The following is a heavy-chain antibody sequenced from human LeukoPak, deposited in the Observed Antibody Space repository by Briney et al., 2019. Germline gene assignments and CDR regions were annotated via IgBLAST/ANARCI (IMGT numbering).Heavy chain of an antibody. CDR3: AKGNSGSYSQDWFDP. D-gene: IGHD1-26*01. Sequence: SLRLSCAASGFTFGDYAMHWVRQAPGKGLEWVSGISWNSGTIGYADSVKGRFTISRDNAKNSLYLQMNSLRPEDMALYYCAKGNSGSYSQDWFDPWGQGTLVTVSS. V-gene: IGHV3-9*03. CDR2: ISWNSGTI. CDR1: GFTFGDYA. J-gene: IGHJ5*02.